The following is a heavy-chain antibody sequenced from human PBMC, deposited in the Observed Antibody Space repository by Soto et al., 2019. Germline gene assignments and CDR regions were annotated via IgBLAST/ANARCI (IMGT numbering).Heavy chain of an antibody. CDR2: ICPSDSDT. J-gene: IGHJ3*02. Sequence: ELQLVQSEAEVKKPGQSLKISCKNSGYSFPSYCFGWVRQMPGKGLEWMGIICPSDSDTTYSPSFQGHVTISADKSIRTAYLQGGRLKASDTAMYYCVGSYYYGSGSYYNVRAFDIWGQGTTVTVSS. D-gene: IGHD3-10*01. CDR1: GYSFPSYC. CDR3: VGSYYYGSGSYYNVRAFDI. V-gene: IGHV5-51*03.